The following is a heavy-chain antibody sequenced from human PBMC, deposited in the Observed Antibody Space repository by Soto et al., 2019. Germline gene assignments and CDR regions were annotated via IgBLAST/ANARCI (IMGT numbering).Heavy chain of an antibody. CDR3: GRVGDTETADQH. CDR2: ISAYKRKR. V-gene: IGHV1-18*01. CDR1: CHCFPSYA. Sequence: SVKVSYRASCHCFPSYAISWLREAPGQGLEWLGWISAYKRKRNYAQKLQGRVTMTANKSTSTAYLELRSLKSDDTVVDNCGRVGDTETADQHWGQGTLVTVSS. J-gene: IGHJ1*01. D-gene: IGHD4-17*01.